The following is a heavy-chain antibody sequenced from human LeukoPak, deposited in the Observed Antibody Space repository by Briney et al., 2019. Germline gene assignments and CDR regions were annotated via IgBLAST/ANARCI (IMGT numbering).Heavy chain of an antibody. Sequence: GRSLRLSCAASGFTFDDYAMHWVRQAPGKGLEWVSGISWNSGSIGYADSVKGRFTISRDNARNSLYLQMNSLRAEDTALYYCAKEKYSYGYSGYFQHWGQGTLVTVSS. CDR1: GFTFDDYA. J-gene: IGHJ1*01. D-gene: IGHD5-18*01. V-gene: IGHV3-9*01. CDR2: ISWNSGSI. CDR3: AKEKYSYGYSGYFQH.